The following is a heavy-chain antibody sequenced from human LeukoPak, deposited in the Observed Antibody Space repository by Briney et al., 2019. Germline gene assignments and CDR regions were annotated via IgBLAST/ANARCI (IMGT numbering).Heavy chain of an antibody. CDR1: GFTFSSYW. J-gene: IGHJ4*02. Sequence: GGSLRLSCAASGFTFSSYWMSWVRQAPGKGLEWVANIKQDGSEKYYVDSVKGRFTISRDNAKNSLYLQTNSLRAEDTAVYYCARGRQVLRFLEWHPGFAYWGQGTLVTVPS. D-gene: IGHD3-3*01. V-gene: IGHV3-7*04. CDR2: IKQDGSEK. CDR3: ARGRQVLRFLEWHPGFAY.